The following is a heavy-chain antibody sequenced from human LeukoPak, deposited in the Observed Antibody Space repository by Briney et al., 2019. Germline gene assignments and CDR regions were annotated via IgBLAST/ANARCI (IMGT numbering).Heavy chain of an antibody. V-gene: IGHV3-7*05. D-gene: IGHD6-13*01. CDR3: ASGAGYTSSWSAFGI. J-gene: IGHJ3*02. CDR1: GILVSSNY. CDR2: IKQDGSER. Sequence: AGGSLRLSCVASGILVSSNYMSWVRQAPGKGLEWVAKIKQDGSERYYVDSVKGRFTISRDNAKNSLYLQMNSLRAEDTAVYYCASGAGYTSSWSAFGIWGQGTMVTVSS.